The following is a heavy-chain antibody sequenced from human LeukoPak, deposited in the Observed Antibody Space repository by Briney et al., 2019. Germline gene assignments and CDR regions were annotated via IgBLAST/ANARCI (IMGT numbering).Heavy chain of an antibody. CDR3: ARGHGAYDTVIGDYFDY. D-gene: IGHD1-26*01. Sequence: PSETLSLTCAVYGGSFSGYYWSWIRQPPGKGLEWIGEINHSGSTNYNPSLKSRVTISVDTSKNQFSLKLSSVTAADTAVYYCARGHGAYDTVIGDYFDYWGQGTLVTVSS. CDR1: GGSFSGYY. J-gene: IGHJ4*02. CDR2: INHSGST. V-gene: IGHV4-34*01.